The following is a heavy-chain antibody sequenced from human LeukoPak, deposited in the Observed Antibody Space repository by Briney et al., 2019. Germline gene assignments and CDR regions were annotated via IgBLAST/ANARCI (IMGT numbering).Heavy chain of an antibody. CDR3: ARGFGEYHRPNWFDP. V-gene: IGHV3-48*03. CDR2: ISSSGSTI. Sequence: GGSLRLSCAASGFTFSSYEMNWVRQAPGKGLEWVSYISSSGSTIYYADSVKGRLTISRDNAKNSLYLQINSLRAEDTAVYYCARGFGEYHRPNWFDPWGQGTLVTVSS. D-gene: IGHD3-10*01. CDR1: GFTFSSYE. J-gene: IGHJ5*02.